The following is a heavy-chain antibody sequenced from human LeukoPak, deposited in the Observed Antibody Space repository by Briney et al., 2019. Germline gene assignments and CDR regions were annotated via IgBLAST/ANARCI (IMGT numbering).Heavy chain of an antibody. J-gene: IGHJ4*02. CDR1: GYTFTSYG. V-gene: IGHV1-18*01. CDR3: ARDSPERYSGSYWFPDY. CDR2: ISAYNGNT. Sequence: ASVKVSCKASGYTFTSYGISWVRQAPGQGLEWMGWISAYNGNTNYAQKLQGRVTMTTDTSTSTAYMELRSLRSDDTAVYYCARDSPERYSGSYWFPDYWGQGTLVTVSS. D-gene: IGHD1-26*01.